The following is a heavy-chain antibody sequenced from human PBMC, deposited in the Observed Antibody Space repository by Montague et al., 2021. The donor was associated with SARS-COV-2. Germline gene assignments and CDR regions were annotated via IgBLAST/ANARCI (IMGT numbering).Heavy chain of an antibody. J-gene: IGHJ4*02. CDR2: TSYRSKRYN. D-gene: IGHD2-2*01. Sequence: CAISRDSVSRSIATCDCMRQSPSNCIEWLGRTSYRSKRYNDYAESVKSRITIDPDTSKHQFSLHLNSVTPEDTAVYYCARIPVGSKYYFDFWGQGTLVTVSS. CDR1: RDSVSRSIAT. CDR3: ARIPVGSKYYFDF. V-gene: IGHV6-1*01.